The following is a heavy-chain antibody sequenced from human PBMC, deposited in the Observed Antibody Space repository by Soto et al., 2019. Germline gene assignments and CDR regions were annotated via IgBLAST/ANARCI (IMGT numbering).Heavy chain of an antibody. J-gene: IGHJ6*02. D-gene: IGHD5-12*01. CDR2: IIPIFGTA. Sequence: QVQLVQSGSEVKKPGSSVKVSCKASGGTFSSYAISWVRQAPGQGLEWMGGIIPIFGTANYAQKFQGRVTTTADKSTSTAYMELSSLRSEDTAVYYCARDKDSSYLDYYGMDVWGQGTTVTVSS. CDR3: ARDKDSSYLDYYGMDV. V-gene: IGHV1-69*06. CDR1: GGTFSSYA.